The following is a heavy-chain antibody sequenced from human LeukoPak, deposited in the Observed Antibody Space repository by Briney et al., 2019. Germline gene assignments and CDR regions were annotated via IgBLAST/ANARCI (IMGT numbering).Heavy chain of an antibody. J-gene: IGHJ4*02. CDR2: ISRSEST. D-gene: IGHD4-23*01. CDR3: ANERWDN. CDR1: GVSITNGYW. V-gene: IGHV4-4*02. Sequence: SETLSLTCVVSGVSITNGYWWCWVRQPPGRGLEWIGDISRSESTTYNPSLKSRVTISVDKSKNQFSLKLSAVTAADTAVYYCANERWDNWGQGILVTVSS.